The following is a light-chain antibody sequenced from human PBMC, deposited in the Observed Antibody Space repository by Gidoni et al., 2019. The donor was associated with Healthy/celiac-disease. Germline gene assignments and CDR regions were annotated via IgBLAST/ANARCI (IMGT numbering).Light chain of an antibody. V-gene: IGLV2-14*01. CDR1: SSDVGGYNY. Sequence: QSALTQPASVSGSPGQSITISCTGTSSDVGGYNYVSWYQQHPGKAPKVIIYDVSKRPSGVSNRFSGSKSGNTASLTISGLQAEDEADYYCSSYTSSTTPVFGGGTKLTVL. CDR3: SSYTSSTTPV. J-gene: IGLJ2*01. CDR2: DVS.